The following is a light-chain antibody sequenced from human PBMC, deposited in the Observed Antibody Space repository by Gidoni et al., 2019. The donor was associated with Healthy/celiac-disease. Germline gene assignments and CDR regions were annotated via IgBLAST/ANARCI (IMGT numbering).Light chain of an antibody. CDR2: GAA. V-gene: IGKV3-20*01. CDR1: QSVSSSY. CDR3: QQYGSSIFT. J-gene: IGKJ3*01. Sequence: EIVLTQSPGTLSLSPGERATLSSSASQSVSSSYLSWDQQKPGQAPRLLIYGAASRATGIPDRFSGSGSGTDFTLTISRLEPEDFAVYYCQQYGSSIFTFGPGTKVDIK.